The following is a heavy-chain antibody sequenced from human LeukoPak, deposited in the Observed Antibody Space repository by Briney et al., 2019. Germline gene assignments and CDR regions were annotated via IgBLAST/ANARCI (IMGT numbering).Heavy chain of an antibody. Sequence: WGSLRLSCAASGFTFSSYGMHWVRQAPGKGLEWVAVISYDGSNKYYADSVKGRFTISRDNSKNTLYLQMNSLRAEDTAVYYCAELGITMIGGVWGKGTTVTISS. CDR3: AELGITMIGGV. D-gene: IGHD3-10*02. CDR2: ISYDGSNK. J-gene: IGHJ6*04. V-gene: IGHV3-30*18. CDR1: GFTFSSYG.